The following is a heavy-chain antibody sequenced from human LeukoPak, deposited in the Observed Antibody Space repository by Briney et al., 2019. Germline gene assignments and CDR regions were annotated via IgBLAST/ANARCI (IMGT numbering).Heavy chain of an antibody. Sequence: ASVKVSCKASGGTFSSYAISWVRQAPGQGLEWMGGIIPIFDTANYAQKFQGRVTITADESTSTAYMELSSLRSEDTAVYYCASLPRGYDFWSGYYTGMIDYGMDVWGQGTTVTVSS. CDR2: IIPIFDTA. D-gene: IGHD3-3*01. CDR3: ASLPRGYDFWSGYYTGMIDYGMDV. CDR1: GGTFSSYA. J-gene: IGHJ6*02. V-gene: IGHV1-69*13.